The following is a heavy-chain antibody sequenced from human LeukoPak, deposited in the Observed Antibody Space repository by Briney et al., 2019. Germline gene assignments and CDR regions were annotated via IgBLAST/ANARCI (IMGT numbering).Heavy chain of an antibody. V-gene: IGHV4-61*02. CDR1: GDSVNSGSYY. CDR3: AGGYSSGWYYFDY. J-gene: IGHJ4*02. D-gene: IGHD6-19*01. Sequence: SQTLSLTCSVSGDSVNSGSYYWSWIRQPAGKELEWIGRIYTSGSTNYNPSLKSRVTISVDTSKNQFSLKLSSVTAADTAVYYCAGGYSSGWYYFDYWGQGTLVTVSS. CDR2: IYTSGST.